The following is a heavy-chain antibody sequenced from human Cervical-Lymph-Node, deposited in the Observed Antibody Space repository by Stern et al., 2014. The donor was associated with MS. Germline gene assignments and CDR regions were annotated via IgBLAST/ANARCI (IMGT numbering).Heavy chain of an antibody. CDR2: INSDGSGA. Sequence: VQLVESGGGLVQPGGSLRLSCAASGFTFSGYWMHWVRQAPGKGLVWVSRINSDGSGASYADSVKGRFTISRDNAKNTLYLQMNSLRAEDTAVYYCAREYYSNYVDYFDYWGQGTLVTVSS. J-gene: IGHJ4*02. D-gene: IGHD4-11*01. CDR1: GFTFSGYW. CDR3: AREYYSNYVDYFDY. V-gene: IGHV3-74*01.